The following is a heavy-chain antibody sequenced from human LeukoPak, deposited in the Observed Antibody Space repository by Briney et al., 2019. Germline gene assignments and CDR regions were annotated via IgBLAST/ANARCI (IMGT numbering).Heavy chain of an antibody. Sequence: PPETLSLTCTVSGGSISSYYWSWIRQPPGKGLEWIGSIYSSGGTYYNPSLKSRVTISVDTSKNQFSLKLSSVTAADTAVYYCARKSIAVAGIDYCGQGSLLTVSS. CDR2: IYSSGGT. J-gene: IGHJ4*02. D-gene: IGHD6-19*01. CDR3: ARKSIAVAGIDY. CDR1: GGSISSYY. V-gene: IGHV4-59*05.